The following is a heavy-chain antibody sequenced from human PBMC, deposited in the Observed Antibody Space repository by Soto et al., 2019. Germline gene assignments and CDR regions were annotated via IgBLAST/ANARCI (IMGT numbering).Heavy chain of an antibody. Sequence: QVQLQESGPGLVKPSETLSLTCTVSGDSISSRYYWGWIRQPPGEGLEWIASMYHTGITYYNASLKSRATISVDTSKNQFSLKLTSVTAADTALYFCARYSGTYSVWAFDIWGQGTLVTVSS. J-gene: IGHJ3*02. CDR3: ARYSGTYSVWAFDI. CDR2: MYHTGIT. V-gene: IGHV4-38-2*02. D-gene: IGHD1-26*01. CDR1: GDSISSRYY.